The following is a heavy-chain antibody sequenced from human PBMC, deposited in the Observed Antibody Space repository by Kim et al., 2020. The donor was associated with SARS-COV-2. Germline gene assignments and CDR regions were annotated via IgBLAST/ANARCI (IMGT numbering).Heavy chain of an antibody. D-gene: IGHD3-10*01. V-gene: IGHV1-24*01. CDR3: ATESDDYYGLTGI. J-gene: IGHJ3*02. Sequence: YARKFPGRVTMTGDTSTDTAYMELSSLRSEDTAVYYCATESDDYYGLTGIWGQGTMVTVSS.